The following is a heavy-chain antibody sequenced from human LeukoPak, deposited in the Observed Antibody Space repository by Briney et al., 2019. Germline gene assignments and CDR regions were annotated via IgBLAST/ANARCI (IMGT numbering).Heavy chain of an antibody. CDR3: AKRGYDISGYYGYFDH. V-gene: IGHV3-23*01. D-gene: IGHD3-22*01. Sequence: PGGSLRLSCAASGFTFSTYAMSWVRQAPGKGLEWVSVVSGSGGSTYYADSVEGRFTISRENSKNTLYLQMNSLKAEDTAVYYCAKRGYDISGYYGYFDHWGQGNLVTVSS. CDR1: GFTFSTYA. CDR2: VSGSGGST. J-gene: IGHJ4*02.